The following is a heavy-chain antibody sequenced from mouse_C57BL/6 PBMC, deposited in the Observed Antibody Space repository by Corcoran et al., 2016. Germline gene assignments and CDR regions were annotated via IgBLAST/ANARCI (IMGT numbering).Heavy chain of an antibody. J-gene: IGHJ3*01. CDR2: INTYSGVP. V-gene: IGHV9-3*01. CDR1: GYTFTTYG. D-gene: IGHD2-5*01. CDR3: ARDYYSNYGFAY. Sequence: QIQLVQSGPELKKPGETVKISCKASGYTFTTYGMSWVKQAPGKGLKWMGWINTYSGVPTYADDFKGRFAFSLETSASTAYLQINNLKNEDTATYFCARDYYSNYGFAYWGQGTLVTVSA.